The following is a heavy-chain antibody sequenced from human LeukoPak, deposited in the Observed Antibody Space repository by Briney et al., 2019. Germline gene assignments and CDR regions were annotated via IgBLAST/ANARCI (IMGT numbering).Heavy chain of an antibody. CDR3: ARAPAAMPAYYYGMDV. V-gene: IGHV3-11*01. D-gene: IGHD2-2*01. Sequence: GGSLRLSCAASGFTFSDYYMSWIRQAPGKGLEWVSYISSRSGTSTHYADPVKGRFTISRDNAKNSLYLQMNSLRAEDTAVYYCARAPAAMPAYYYGMDVWGQGTTVTVSS. J-gene: IGHJ6*02. CDR1: GFTFSDYY. CDR2: ISSRSGTST.